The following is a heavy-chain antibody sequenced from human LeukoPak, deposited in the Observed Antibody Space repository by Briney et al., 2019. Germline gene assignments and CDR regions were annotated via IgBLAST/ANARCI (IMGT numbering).Heavy chain of an antibody. J-gene: IGHJ4*02. CDR3: ASGDADLGGPRVH. Sequence: PSETLSLTCAVYGGSFSGYYWSWIRQPPGKGLEWIGEINHSGGTNYNPSLKSRVTISVDKNQFSLTLSSVTAADTAVYYCASGDADLGGPRVHWDQGTLVTVSS. V-gene: IGHV4-34*01. CDR2: INHSGGT. CDR1: GGSFSGYY. D-gene: IGHD4-23*01.